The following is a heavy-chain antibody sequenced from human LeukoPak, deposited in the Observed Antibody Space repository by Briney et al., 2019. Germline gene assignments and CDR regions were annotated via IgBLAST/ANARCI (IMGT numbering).Heavy chain of an antibody. D-gene: IGHD1-7*01. V-gene: IGHV4-34*01. Sequence: KSSETLSLTCAVYGGSFSGYYWSWIRQPPGKGLEWIGEINHSGSTNYNPSLKSRVTISVDTSKNQFSLKLSSVTAADTAVYYCARAAGELTGTTYYFDYWGQGTLVTVSS. CDR2: INHSGST. CDR3: ARAAGELTGTTYYFDY. J-gene: IGHJ4*02. CDR1: GGSFSGYY.